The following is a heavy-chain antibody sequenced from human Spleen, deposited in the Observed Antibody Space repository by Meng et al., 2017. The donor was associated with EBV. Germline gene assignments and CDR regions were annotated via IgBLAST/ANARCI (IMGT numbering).Heavy chain of an antibody. J-gene: IGHJ4*02. D-gene: IGHD6-25*01. CDR2: TNENGRTT. V-gene: IGHV3-74*01. CDR1: GFTFSRYW. Sequence: EVQLVESXXXXVXXGGSLRLSCAASGFTFSRYWMHWVRQAPGKGLTWVSRTNENGRTTDYADAVKGRFTISRDNTKDILYLQMHSLRAEDTAVYFCSRDLAGSDDDWGQGTLVTVSS. CDR3: SRDLAGSDDD.